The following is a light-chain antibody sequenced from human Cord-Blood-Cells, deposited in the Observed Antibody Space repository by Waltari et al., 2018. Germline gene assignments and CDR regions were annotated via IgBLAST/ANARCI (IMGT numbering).Light chain of an antibody. CDR2: EGN. V-gene: IGLV6-57*01. J-gene: IGLJ3*02. CDR1: RRSIASTY. CDR3: QSYDSSNRV. Sequence: NFMLTQPHSVSESPGTTVTISCTRRRRSIASTYVQWYQKRPGSSPTTVIYEGNQRPSGVPDRFSGSIDSSSNSASLTISGLKTEDEADYYCQSYDSSNRVFGGGTKLTVL.